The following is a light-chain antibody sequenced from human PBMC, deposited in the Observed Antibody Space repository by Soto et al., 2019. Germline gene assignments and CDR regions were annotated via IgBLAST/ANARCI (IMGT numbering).Light chain of an antibody. J-gene: IGLJ2*01. V-gene: IGLV1-51*02. CDR1: SSNIGNNY. Sequence: QAVLTQPPSVSAAPGQKVTISCSGSSSNIGNNYVSWYQQLPGTAPKLLIYENNKRPSGIPDRFSGSKSGTSATLGITGRQTGDEADYYCGTWDSSLSAPVFGGGTKLTVL. CDR3: GTWDSSLSAPV. CDR2: ENN.